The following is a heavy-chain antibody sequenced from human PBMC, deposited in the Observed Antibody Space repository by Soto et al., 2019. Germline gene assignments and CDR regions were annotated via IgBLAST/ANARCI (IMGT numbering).Heavy chain of an antibody. CDR2: IYYSGST. D-gene: IGHD3-22*01. Sequence: QGKGLEWIGYIYYSGSTYYNPSLKSRVTISVDTSKNQFSLKLSSVTAADTAVYYCARGDGSSGLWGQGTLVTVSS. V-gene: IGHV4-30-4*01. CDR3: ARGDGSSGL. J-gene: IGHJ4*02.